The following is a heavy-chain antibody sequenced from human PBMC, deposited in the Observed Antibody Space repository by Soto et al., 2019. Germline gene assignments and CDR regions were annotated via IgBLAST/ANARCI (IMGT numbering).Heavy chain of an antibody. CDR3: ARDGPEYSSSWSSDACDI. D-gene: IGHD6-13*01. V-gene: IGHV3-74*01. CDR1: GFTFSSYW. CDR2: INSDGSST. Sequence: EVQLVESGGGLVQPGGSLRLSCAASGFTFSSYWMHWVRQAPGKGLVWVSRINSDGSSTSYADSVKGRFTISRDNAKNTLYLQMNSLRAEDTAVYYCARDGPEYSSSWSSDACDIWGQGTMVTVSS. J-gene: IGHJ3*02.